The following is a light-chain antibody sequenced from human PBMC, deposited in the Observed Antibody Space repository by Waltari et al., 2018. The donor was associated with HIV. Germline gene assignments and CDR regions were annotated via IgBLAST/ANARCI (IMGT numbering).Light chain of an antibody. CDR3: QHFDTSLPKYT. Sequence: EFVLTQSPGPLSLPPGESATLSCRASQSVSSSYLAWYQQRPGQAPRLLIYGASSRAAGIPDRFTGSGSGTDFTLTISRLEPEDFAVYYCQHFDTSLPKYTFGQGTKLEIK. CDR1: QSVSSSY. V-gene: IGKV3-20*01. CDR2: GAS. J-gene: IGKJ2*01.